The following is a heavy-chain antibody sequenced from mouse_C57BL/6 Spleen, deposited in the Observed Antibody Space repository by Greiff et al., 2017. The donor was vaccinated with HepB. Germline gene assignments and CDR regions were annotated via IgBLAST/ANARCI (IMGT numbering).Heavy chain of an antibody. V-gene: IGHV5-9-1*02. Sequence: EVQGVESGEGLVKPGGSLKLSCAASGFTFSSYAMSWVRQTPEKRLEWVAYISSGGDYIYYADTVKGRFPISRDNARNTLYLQMSSLKSEDTAMYYCTTLFYGSSSSYWYFDVWGTGTTVTVSS. J-gene: IGHJ1*03. CDR3: TTLFYGSSSSYWYFDV. CDR2: ISSGGDYI. D-gene: IGHD1-1*01. CDR1: GFTFSSYA.